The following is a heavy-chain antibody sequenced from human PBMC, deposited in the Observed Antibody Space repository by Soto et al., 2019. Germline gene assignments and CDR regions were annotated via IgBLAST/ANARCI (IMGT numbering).Heavy chain of an antibody. V-gene: IGHV3-30-3*01. J-gene: IGHJ5*02. Sequence: GGSLRLSCAASGFTFSSYAMHWVRQAPGKGLEWVAVISYDGGNKYYADSVKGRFTISRDNSKDTLYLQMNSLRAEDTAVYYCARDPYSSGLNWFDPWGQGTLVTVSS. CDR2: ISYDGGNK. CDR1: GFTFSSYA. D-gene: IGHD6-19*01. CDR3: ARDPYSSGLNWFDP.